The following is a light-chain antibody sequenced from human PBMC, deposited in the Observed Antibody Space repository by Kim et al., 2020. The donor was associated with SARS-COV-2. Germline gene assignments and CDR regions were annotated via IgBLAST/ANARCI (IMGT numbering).Light chain of an antibody. Sequence: VSPGERAPLARRASRSVANNLAWYQQKPGQAPRLLIYGASTRATGIPARFSGGGSGTEFTLTISSLQSEDFAVYYCQQYHNWPPWTFGQGTKLEI. V-gene: IGKV3-15*01. J-gene: IGKJ1*01. CDR2: GAS. CDR1: RSVANN. CDR3: QQYHNWPPWT.